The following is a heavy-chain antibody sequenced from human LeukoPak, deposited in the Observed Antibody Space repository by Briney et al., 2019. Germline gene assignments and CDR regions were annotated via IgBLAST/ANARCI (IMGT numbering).Heavy chain of an antibody. CDR2: IYYSGST. CDR3: AREGWNYLDY. J-gene: IGHJ4*02. CDR1: GGSISFYY. D-gene: IGHD6-19*01. V-gene: IGHV4-59*01. Sequence: PSETLSLTCTVSGGSISFYYWTWIRQPPGKGLEWIGYIYYSGSTNYNPSLKSRVTISVDTSKNQFSLKLSSVTAADTAVYYCAREGWNYLDYWGQGTLVTVSS.